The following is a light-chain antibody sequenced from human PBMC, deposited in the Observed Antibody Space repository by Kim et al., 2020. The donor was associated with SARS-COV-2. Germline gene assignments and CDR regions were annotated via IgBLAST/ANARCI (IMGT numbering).Light chain of an antibody. V-gene: IGKV3-15*01. CDR3: EEYNNGPTYT. Sequence: EIVMTQSPATLSVSPGERATLSCRASQSVSSYLAWYQQKPGQPPRLLIYGASTRATGIPARYSGSGSGTEFTLTISSLQSEDFAVYYCEEYNNGPTYTFGEGTKLEI. CDR1: QSVSSY. CDR2: GAS. J-gene: IGKJ2*01.